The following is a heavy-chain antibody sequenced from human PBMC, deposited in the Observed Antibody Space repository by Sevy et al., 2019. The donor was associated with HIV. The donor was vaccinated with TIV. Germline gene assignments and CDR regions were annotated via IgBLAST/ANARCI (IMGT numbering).Heavy chain of an antibody. V-gene: IGHV4-4*02. J-gene: IGHJ6*02. CDR3: ARDQNCSSTSCYISHYGMDV. D-gene: IGHD2-2*02. Sequence: SETLSLTCAVSGGSISSSNWWSWVRQPPGKGLEWIGEIYHSGSTNYNPSLKSRVTISVDKSKNQFSLKLSSVTAADTAMYYCARDQNCSSTSCYISHYGMDVWGQGTTVTVSS. CDR2: IYHSGST. CDR1: GGSISSSNW.